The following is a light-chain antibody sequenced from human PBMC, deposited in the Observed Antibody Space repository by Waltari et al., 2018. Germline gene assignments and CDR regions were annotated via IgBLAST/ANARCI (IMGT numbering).Light chain of an antibody. CDR3: CSYAGSSTYV. CDR2: AGS. Sequence: QSALTQPAPVSGSPGQAITISCTGTSSDVGNYKLFSWYQQHPGKAPKLMISAGSKRPSGVSNRFSGSKSGNTASLTISGLQAEDEADYYCCSYAGSSTYVFGTGTKVTVL. CDR1: SSDVGNYKL. J-gene: IGLJ1*01. V-gene: IGLV2-23*01.